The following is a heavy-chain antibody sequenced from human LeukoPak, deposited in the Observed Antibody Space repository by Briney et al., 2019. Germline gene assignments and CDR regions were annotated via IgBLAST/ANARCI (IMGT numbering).Heavy chain of an antibody. Sequence: ASVKVSCKASGYTFTSYDINWVRQATGQGLEWMGWMNPNSANTGYAQKFQGRVTMTRNTSISTAYMELSSQRSEDTAVYYCARLASSSWPLYYYYGMDVWGQGTTVTVSS. CDR1: GYTFTSYD. V-gene: IGHV1-8*01. CDR3: ARLASSSWPLYYYYGMDV. CDR2: MNPNSANT. J-gene: IGHJ6*02. D-gene: IGHD6-13*01.